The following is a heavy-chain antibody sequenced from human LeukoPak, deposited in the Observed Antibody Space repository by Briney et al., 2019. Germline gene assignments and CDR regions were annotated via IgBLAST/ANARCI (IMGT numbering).Heavy chain of an antibody. CDR2: ISWNSGSI. Sequence: PGGSLRLSCAASGFSFSSSAMGWVRQAPGKGLEWVSGISWNSGSIGYADSVKGRFTISRDNAKNSLYLQMNSLRAEDTALYYCAKELSTWGQGTLVTVSS. V-gene: IGHV3-9*01. D-gene: IGHD1-26*01. CDR1: GFSFSSSA. CDR3: AKELST. J-gene: IGHJ4*02.